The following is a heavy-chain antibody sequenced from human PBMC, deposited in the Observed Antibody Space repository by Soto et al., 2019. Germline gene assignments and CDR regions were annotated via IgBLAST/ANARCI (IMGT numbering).Heavy chain of an antibody. CDR2: ISGSGGST. J-gene: IGHJ4*02. CDR3: AKVRVLGYCSSTSCYQGFDY. CDR1: GFTFSSYA. V-gene: IGHV3-23*01. Sequence: GGSLRLSCAASGFTFSSYAMSWVRQAPGKGLEWVSAISGSGGSTYYADSVKGRFTISRDNSKNTLYLQMNSLRAEDTAVYYCAKVRVLGYCSSTSCYQGFDYGGQGTLVTVSS. D-gene: IGHD2-2*01.